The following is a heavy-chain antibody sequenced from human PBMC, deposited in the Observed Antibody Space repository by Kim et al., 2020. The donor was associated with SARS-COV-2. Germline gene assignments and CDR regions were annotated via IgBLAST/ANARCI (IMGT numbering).Heavy chain of an antibody. D-gene: IGHD6-13*01. CDR2: GST. V-gene: IGHV1-46*01. Sequence: GSTSCAQKFQGRVTMTRDTSTSTVYMELSSLRSEDTAVYYCAGYFDAFDIWGQGTMVTVSS. J-gene: IGHJ3*02. CDR3: AGYFDAFDI.